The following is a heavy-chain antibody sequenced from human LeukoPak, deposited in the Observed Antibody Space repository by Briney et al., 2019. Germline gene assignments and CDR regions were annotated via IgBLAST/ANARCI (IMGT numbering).Heavy chain of an antibody. Sequence: GGSVTLSCSASGFTFNLYSMMWLRPAPGRGGEGVSSINSSKNIYYADSVKGRFTISRDNAKSSLYLQIPSVRVEDTAVYYCARSLFNYDDDRVEPFDFWGQGTLVTVSS. V-gene: IGHV3-21*01. J-gene: IGHJ4*02. CDR2: INSSKNI. CDR3: ARSLFNYDDDRVEPFDF. D-gene: IGHD3-22*01. CDR1: GFTFNLYS.